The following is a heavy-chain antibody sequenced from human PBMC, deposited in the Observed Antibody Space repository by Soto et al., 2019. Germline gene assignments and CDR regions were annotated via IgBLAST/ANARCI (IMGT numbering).Heavy chain of an antibody. CDR3: AHKVPGDYYFDY. CDR2: IYWDDDK. V-gene: IGHV2-5*02. CDR1: GFSLSTSGVG. J-gene: IGHJ4*02. Sequence: QITLKESGPTLVKPTQTLTLTCTFSGFSLSTSGVGVGWIRQPPGKALEWLALIYWDDDKRYSPSLKSRLTITKDTSKNHVVLTMTNMDPVDTATYYCAHKVPGDYYFDYWGQGTLVTVSS. D-gene: IGHD2-21*02.